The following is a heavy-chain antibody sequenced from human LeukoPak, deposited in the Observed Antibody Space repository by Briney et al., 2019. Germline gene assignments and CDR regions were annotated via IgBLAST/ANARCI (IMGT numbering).Heavy chain of an antibody. CDR1: GFTFSSYA. D-gene: IGHD3-22*01. CDR2: ISGSGGST. CDR3: AKDHYYYDSSGYLIRYYFDY. V-gene: IGHV3-23*01. Sequence: GGSLRLSCAASGFTFSSYAMSWVRQAPGKGLEWVSAISGSGGSTYYADSVKGRFTISRDNSKNTLYLQMNSLRAEDTAVYYCAKDHYYYDSSGYLIRYYFDYWGQGTLVTVSS. J-gene: IGHJ4*02.